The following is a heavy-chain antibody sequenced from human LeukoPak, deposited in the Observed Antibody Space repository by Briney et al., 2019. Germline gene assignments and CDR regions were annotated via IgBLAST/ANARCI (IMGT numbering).Heavy chain of an antibody. J-gene: IGHJ4*02. CDR2: IRQDGDTK. CDR3: ARSLPYGTTWYGRSDF. CDR1: GFPFNAYW. Sequence: GGSLRLSCAASGFPFNAYWMTWVRQAPGKGLEWVANIRQDGDTKYYVDSVKGRFTISRDNAMNSLYLQMNSLRAEDTAIHYCARSLPYGTTWYGRSDFWGQGTLVTVSS. D-gene: IGHD6-13*01. V-gene: IGHV3-7*03.